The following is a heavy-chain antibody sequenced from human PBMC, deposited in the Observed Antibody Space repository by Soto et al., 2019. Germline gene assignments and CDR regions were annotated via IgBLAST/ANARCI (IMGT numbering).Heavy chain of an antibody. CDR3: ASRYDSSDY. D-gene: IGHD3-22*01. Sequence: QVQLVQSGAEVKKPGSSVKVSCKASGGTFSSYTISWVRQAPGQGLEWMGRIIPILGIANYAQKFQGRVTITADKATSKAYMELSSLRSEDTAVYYCASRYDSSDYWGQGTLVTVSS. CDR1: GGTFSSYT. V-gene: IGHV1-69*02. CDR2: IIPILGIA. J-gene: IGHJ4*02.